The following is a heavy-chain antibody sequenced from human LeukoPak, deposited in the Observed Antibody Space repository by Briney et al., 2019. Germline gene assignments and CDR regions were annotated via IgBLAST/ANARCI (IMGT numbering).Heavy chain of an antibody. J-gene: IGHJ6*02. Sequence: GGSLRLSCAASGFTFSNYNVNWIRQAPGKGLEWVSIINSGGTVRYYADSVRGRFTISRDNSKFTLYMQMNSLRAEDTAVYYCARVRAGYCTSTSCYTGMDVWGQGTTVTVSS. CDR1: GFTFSNYN. V-gene: IGHV3-48*01. D-gene: IGHD2-2*01. CDR3: ARVRAGYCTSTSCYTGMDV. CDR2: INSGGTVR.